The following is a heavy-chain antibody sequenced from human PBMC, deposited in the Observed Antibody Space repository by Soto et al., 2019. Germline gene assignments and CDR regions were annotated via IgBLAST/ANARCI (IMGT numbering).Heavy chain of an antibody. CDR2: VSSDGSKK. CDR3: ARDYSSTAHFDY. CDR1: GFTFSAYT. D-gene: IGHD2-21*01. Sequence: GGSLRLFCAASGFTFSAYTLHWVRQAPGKGLEWVAVVSSDGSKKYYADSLEGRFTISRDHSKNTLYLEMTSLRAEDTGVYYCARDYSSTAHFDYWGQGSLATVSS. V-gene: IGHV3-30-3*01. J-gene: IGHJ4*02.